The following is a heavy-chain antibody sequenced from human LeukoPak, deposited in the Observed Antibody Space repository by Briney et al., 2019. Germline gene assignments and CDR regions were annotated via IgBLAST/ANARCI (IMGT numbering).Heavy chain of an antibody. CDR1: GGSFSGYY. J-gene: IGHJ4*02. CDR3: ARSADSSGYSDY. V-gene: IGHV4-34*01. D-gene: IGHD3-22*01. CDR2: INHSGST. Sequence: PSETLSLTCAVYGGSFSGYYWSWIRQPPGKGLEWIGEINHSGSTNYNPSLKSRVTISVDTSKNQFSLKLSSVTAADTAVYYCARSADSSGYSDYWGQGTLVTVSS.